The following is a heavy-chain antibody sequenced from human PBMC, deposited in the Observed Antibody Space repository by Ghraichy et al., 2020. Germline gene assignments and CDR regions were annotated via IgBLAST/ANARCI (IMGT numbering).Heavy chain of an antibody. Sequence: GGSLRLSCAASGFSFSSYGMHWVRQAPGKGLEWVAVISNDGTKKWYADSVKGRSTISRDQAKNTLYMEMNSLRADDTAVYYCAKTRFLEWYDTFDSWGQGTMVTDSS. CDR1: GFSFSSYG. CDR2: ISNDGTKK. J-gene: IGHJ3*02. CDR3: AKTRFLEWYDTFDS. D-gene: IGHD3-3*01. V-gene: IGHV3-30*18.